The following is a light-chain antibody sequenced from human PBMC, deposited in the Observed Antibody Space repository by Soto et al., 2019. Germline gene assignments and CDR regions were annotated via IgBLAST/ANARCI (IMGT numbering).Light chain of an antibody. CDR3: SSYTSSSTLV. CDR2: DVS. CDR1: SSDVGGYNY. J-gene: IGLJ1*01. Sequence: QSVLTQPASVSGSPGQSITISCTGTSSDVGGYNYVSWYQQHPGKAPKLMIYDVSNRPSGVSNRFSGSKSGNMASLTISGLQAEDEADYYCSSYTSSSTLVFRTGTKVTVL. V-gene: IGLV2-14*01.